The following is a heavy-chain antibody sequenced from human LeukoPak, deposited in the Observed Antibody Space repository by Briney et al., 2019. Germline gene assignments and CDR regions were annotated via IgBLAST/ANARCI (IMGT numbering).Heavy chain of an antibody. CDR1: GYTFTGYY. Sequence: ASVKVSCKVSGYTFTGYYMHWVRQAPGQGLEWMGWINPNSGGTNYAQKFQGRVTMTRDTSISTAYMELSRLRSDDTAAYYCARDYYDSSGLFHWFDPWGQGTLVTVSS. CDR3: ARDYYDSSGLFHWFDP. J-gene: IGHJ5*02. V-gene: IGHV1-2*02. D-gene: IGHD3-22*01. CDR2: INPNSGGT.